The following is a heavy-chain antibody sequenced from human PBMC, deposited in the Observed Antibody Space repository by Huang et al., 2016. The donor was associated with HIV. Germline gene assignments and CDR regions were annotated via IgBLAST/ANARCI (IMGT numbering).Heavy chain of an antibody. Sequence: QVQLVESGGGVAQPGRSLRLSCAASGFTFRGYAMHWVRQAAGKGREWGAVISYDGSNKHYADSVKGRFTISRDNSKNTLYLQMNSLRAEDTAVYYCARDGLVSNYYYDSSGYYLGDAFDIWGQGTMVTVSS. V-gene: IGHV3-30-3*01. CDR1: GFTFRGYA. CDR2: ISYDGSNK. CDR3: ARDGLVSNYYYDSSGYYLGDAFDI. J-gene: IGHJ3*02. D-gene: IGHD3-22*01.